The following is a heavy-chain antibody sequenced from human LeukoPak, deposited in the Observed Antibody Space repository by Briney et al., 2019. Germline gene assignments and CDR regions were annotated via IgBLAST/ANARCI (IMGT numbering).Heavy chain of an antibody. V-gene: IGHV4-59*01. CDR2: IYYSWSA. D-gene: IGHD5-18*01. CDR1: GASISNYS. Sequence: SETLSLTCTVSGASISNYSWTWVRHPPGKGLGRVGYIYYSWSANYNPSLKSRVTISVDTSKNQFSLNLSPVTAADTAVYYCARASGTWIQREGFDYWGQGTLVTVSS. J-gene: IGHJ4*02. CDR3: ARASGTWIQREGFDY.